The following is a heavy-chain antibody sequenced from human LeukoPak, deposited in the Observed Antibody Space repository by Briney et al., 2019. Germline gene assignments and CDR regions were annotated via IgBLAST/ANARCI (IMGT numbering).Heavy chain of an antibody. D-gene: IGHD6-13*01. CDR3: ASVAGKAYYYGMDV. CDR1: GGSISSYY. J-gene: IGHJ6*02. CDR2: IYYSGST. Sequence: SETLSLTCTVSGGSISSYYWSWIRQPPGKGLEWIGYIYYSGSTNYNPSLKSRVTISVDTSKNQFSLKLSSVTAADTAVYYCASVAGKAYYYGMDVWGQGTTVTVSS. V-gene: IGHV4-59*01.